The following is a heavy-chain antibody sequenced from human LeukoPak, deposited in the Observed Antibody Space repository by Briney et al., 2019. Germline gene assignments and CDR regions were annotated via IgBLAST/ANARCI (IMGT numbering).Heavy chain of an antibody. D-gene: IGHD3-10*01. CDR3: AKDQIRGGLGYYYYYGMDV. J-gene: IGHJ6*02. Sequence: GGSLRLSCAASGFTFSSYGMHWVRQAPGKGLEWVAVISYDGSNKYYADSVKGRFTIPRDNSKNTLYLQMNSLRAEDTAVYYCAKDQIRGGLGYYYYYGMDVWGQGTTVTVSS. V-gene: IGHV3-30*18. CDR1: GFTFSSYG. CDR2: ISYDGSNK.